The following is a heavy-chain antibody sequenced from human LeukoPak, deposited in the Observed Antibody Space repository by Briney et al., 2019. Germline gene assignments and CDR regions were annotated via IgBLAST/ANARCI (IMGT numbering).Heavy chain of an antibody. V-gene: IGHV4-39*01. CDR2: IHYSGST. Sequence: PSETLSLTCTVSGGSISSNTVYWGWIRRPPGKGLEWIGNIHYSGSTYYNPSLKSRVTISVDTSKNQFSMNLSSLTAADTAVYYCATSDTVSTYNWFDPWGQGTLVTVSS. D-gene: IGHD5/OR15-5a*01. CDR1: GGSISSNTVY. J-gene: IGHJ5*02. CDR3: ATSDTVSTYNWFDP.